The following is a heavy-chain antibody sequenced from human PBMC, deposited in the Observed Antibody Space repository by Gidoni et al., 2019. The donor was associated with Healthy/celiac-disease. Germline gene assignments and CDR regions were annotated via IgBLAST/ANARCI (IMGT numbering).Heavy chain of an antibody. CDR2: IYSGGST. Sequence: EVQLVESGGGLIQPGGSLRLSCAASGFTVSSNYMSWVRQAPGKGLEWVSVIYSGGSTYYADSVKGRFTISRDNSKNTLYLQMNSLRAEDTAVYYCASAIAARRVGYFQHWGQGTLVTVSS. V-gene: IGHV3-53*01. D-gene: IGHD6-6*01. J-gene: IGHJ1*01. CDR3: ASAIAARRVGYFQH. CDR1: GFTVSSNY.